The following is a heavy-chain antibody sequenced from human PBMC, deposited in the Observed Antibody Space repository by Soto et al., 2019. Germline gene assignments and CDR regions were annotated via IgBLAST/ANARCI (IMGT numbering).Heavy chain of an antibody. Sequence: EVQLVESGGDLVQPGRSLRLSCAASGFTFDDYAMHWVRQAPGKGLEWVSGIRWHSGSIGYADSVKGRFTISRDNDKNSLYLQMNSRRAEDTALYYCAKDGAPGIAVAARTNACDILGQGIMVTVSS. D-gene: IGHD6-19*01. CDR2: IRWHSGSI. CDR3: AKDGAPGIAVAARTNACDI. J-gene: IGHJ3*02. V-gene: IGHV3-9*01. CDR1: GFTFDDYA.